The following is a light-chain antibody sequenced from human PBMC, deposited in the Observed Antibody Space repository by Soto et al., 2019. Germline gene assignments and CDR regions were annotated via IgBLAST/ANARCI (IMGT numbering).Light chain of an antibody. J-gene: IGKJ3*01. V-gene: IGKV3-20*01. CDR2: GAL. CDR3: RMFGRSLT. Sequence: EIVLPPSPSTLSLSPGERATLSCSASQLVVTSYLQWYQLKPGLAPRLHITGALTGAPGVPDRFSGSGSGTVSSLTIQRRETEDGAVFYCRMFGRSLTFGPGTNVDIK. CDR1: QLVVTSY.